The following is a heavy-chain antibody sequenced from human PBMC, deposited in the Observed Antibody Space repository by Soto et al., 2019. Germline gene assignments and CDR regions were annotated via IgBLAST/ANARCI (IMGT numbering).Heavy chain of an antibody. Sequence: PVGSLRLSCASSVFTFSSYAMHCVRHSPGKWLEWVAVISYDGSNKYYADSVKGRFTISRDNSKNTLYLQMNSLRAEDTAVYYCARDRNRYCSSTSCYGPSGDYYYYYGMDVWGQGTTVNVS. V-gene: IGHV3-30-3*01. CDR1: VFTFSSYA. CDR3: ARDRNRYCSSTSCYGPSGDYYYYYGMDV. CDR2: ISYDGSNK. D-gene: IGHD2-2*01. J-gene: IGHJ6*01.